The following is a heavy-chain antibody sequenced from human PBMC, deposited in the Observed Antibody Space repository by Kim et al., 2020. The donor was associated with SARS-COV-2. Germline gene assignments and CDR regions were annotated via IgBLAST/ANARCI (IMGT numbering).Heavy chain of an antibody. V-gene: IGHV1-46*01. D-gene: IGHD3-10*01. J-gene: IGHJ3*02. CDR3: ARDQAMVRGVIGGAFDI. Sequence: ASVKVSCKASGYTFTSYYMHWVRQAPGQGLEWMGIINPSGGSTSYAQKFQGRVTMTRDTSTSTVYMELSSLRSEDTAVYYCARDQAMVRGVIGGAFDIWGQGTMVTVSS. CDR2: INPSGGST. CDR1: GYTFTSYY.